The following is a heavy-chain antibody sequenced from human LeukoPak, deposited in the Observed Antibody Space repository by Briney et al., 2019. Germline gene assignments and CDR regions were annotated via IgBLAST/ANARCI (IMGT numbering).Heavy chain of an antibody. J-gene: IGHJ4*02. CDR1: GFTFSSYA. V-gene: IGHV3-66*01. Sequence: GGSLRLSRAASGFTFSSYAMSWVRQAPGKGLEWVSVIYSGGTIYYADSVKGRFTISRDNSKNTVYLEMNSLRAEDTAVYYCARDGENHYYDYWGQGTLVTVST. D-gene: IGHD7-27*01. CDR2: IYSGGTI. CDR3: ARDGENHYYDY.